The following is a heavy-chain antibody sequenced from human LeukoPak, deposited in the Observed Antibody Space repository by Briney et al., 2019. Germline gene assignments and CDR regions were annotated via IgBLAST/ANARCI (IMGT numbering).Heavy chain of an antibody. CDR2: IYPGDSDT. Sequence: GESLQISCQGSGSTFTSYWIGWVRQMPWKGLEWMGIIYPGDSDTRYSPSFQGQVTISADKSISTAYLQWSSLKASDTAMYYCARGQLVANAFDIWGQGTMVTVSS. J-gene: IGHJ3*02. CDR3: ARGQLVANAFDI. D-gene: IGHD6-6*01. V-gene: IGHV5-51*01. CDR1: GSTFTSYW.